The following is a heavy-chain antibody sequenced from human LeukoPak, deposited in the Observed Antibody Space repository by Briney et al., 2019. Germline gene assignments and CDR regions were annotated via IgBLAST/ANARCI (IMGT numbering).Heavy chain of an antibody. CDR2: ISYDGSNK. V-gene: IGHV3-30*04. CDR3: ARGSPGVLTGYYADY. Sequence: GRSLRLYCSASGFTFSSYAMHWVRQAPGKGLVWVAVISYDGSNKYYADSVKGRFTISRDNSKNTLYLQMNSLRAEDTAVYYCARGSPGVLTGYYADYWGQGTLVTVSS. CDR1: GFTFSSYA. J-gene: IGHJ4*02. D-gene: IGHD3-9*01.